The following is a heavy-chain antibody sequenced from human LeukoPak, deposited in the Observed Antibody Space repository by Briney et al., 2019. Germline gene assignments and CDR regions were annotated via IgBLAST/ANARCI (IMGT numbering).Heavy chain of an antibody. Sequence: ASVKVSCKASGYTFTSYDINWVRQATGQGLEWMGWMNPNSGNTGYARKFQGRVTMTRNTSISTAYMELSSLRSEDTAVYYCARVLTMVRGVITGLGYWGQGTLVTVSS. CDR2: MNPNSGNT. CDR3: ARVLTMVRGVITGLGY. V-gene: IGHV1-8*01. D-gene: IGHD3-10*01. CDR1: GYTFTSYD. J-gene: IGHJ4*02.